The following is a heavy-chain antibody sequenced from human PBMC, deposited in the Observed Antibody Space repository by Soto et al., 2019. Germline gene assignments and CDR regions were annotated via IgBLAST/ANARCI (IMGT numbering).Heavy chain of an antibody. D-gene: IGHD2-21*02. CDR3: HAYCGGDCYLYYYGMDV. V-gene: IGHV3-49*03. CDR1: GFTFGDYA. CDR2: IRSKAYGGTT. Sequence: QTLSLSCTASGFTFGDYAMSWFRQAPGKGLEWVGFIRSKAYGGTTEYAVSVKGRFTISRDDSKSIAYLQMNSLKTEDTAVYYCHAYCGGDCYLYYYGMDVWGQGTTVTVSS. J-gene: IGHJ6*02.